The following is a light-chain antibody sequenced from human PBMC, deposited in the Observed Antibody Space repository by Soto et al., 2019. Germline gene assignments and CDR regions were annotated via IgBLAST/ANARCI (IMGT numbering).Light chain of an antibody. CDR3: QHMRT. CDR2: DAS. V-gene: IGKV1-39*01. J-gene: IGKJ1*01. CDR1: QSISSY. Sequence: DIQMTQSPSSLSASVGDRVTITCRASQSISSYLNWYQQKPGKAPKFLIYDASTLESGVPSRFSGSGFGTEFSLTISSLQPDDFGSYYCQHMRTFGRGTKVDIK.